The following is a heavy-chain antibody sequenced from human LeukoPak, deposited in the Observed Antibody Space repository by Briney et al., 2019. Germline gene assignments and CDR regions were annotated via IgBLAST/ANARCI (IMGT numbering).Heavy chain of an antibody. CDR1: GYTFTSYG. Sequence: GASVKVSCKASGYTFTSYGISWVRQAPGQGLEWMGWISAYNGNTNHAQKLQGRVTMTTDTSTSTAYMELRSLRSDDTAVYYCARAIIAVAGTLFDYWGQGTLVTVSS. CDR3: ARAIIAVAGTLFDY. D-gene: IGHD6-19*01. CDR2: ISAYNGNT. J-gene: IGHJ4*02. V-gene: IGHV1-18*01.